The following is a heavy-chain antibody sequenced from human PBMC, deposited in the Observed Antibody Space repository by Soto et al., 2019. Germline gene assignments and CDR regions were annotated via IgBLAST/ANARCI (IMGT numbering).Heavy chain of an antibody. V-gene: IGHV3-21*01. CDR3: ARDQLHSSSWNDAFDI. CDR1: GFTFSSYS. D-gene: IGHD6-13*01. CDR2: ISSSSSYI. J-gene: IGHJ3*02. Sequence: GGSLRLSCAASGFTFSSYSMNWARQAPGKGLEWVSSISSSSSYIYYADSVKGRFTISRDNAKNSLYLQMNSLRAEDTAVYYCARDQLHSSSWNDAFDIWGQGTMVTVSS.